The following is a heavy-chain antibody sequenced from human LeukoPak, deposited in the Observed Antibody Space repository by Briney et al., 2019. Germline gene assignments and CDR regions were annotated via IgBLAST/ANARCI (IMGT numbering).Heavy chain of an antibody. V-gene: IGHV3-20*04. D-gene: IGHD3-3*01. CDR1: GLTFDDYG. Sequence: RTGGSLRLSCAASGLTFDDYGMSWVHQAPGKGLEWVSGINWNGGSTGYADSVKGRFTISRDNAKNSLYLQMNSLRAEDTAVYYCARADGDYFDYWGQGTLVTVSS. CDR2: INWNGGST. CDR3: ARADGDYFDY. J-gene: IGHJ4*02.